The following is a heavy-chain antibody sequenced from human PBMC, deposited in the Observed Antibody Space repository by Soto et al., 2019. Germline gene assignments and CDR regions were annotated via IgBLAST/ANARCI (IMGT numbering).Heavy chain of an antibody. CDR3: ARSHDYGGNSEPPYYFDY. V-gene: IGHV1-69*13. CDR2: IIPIFGTA. J-gene: IGHJ4*02. Sequence: SVKVSCKASGGTFSSYAISWVRQAPGQGLEWMGGIIPIFGTANYAQKFQGRVTITADESTSTAYMELSSLRSEDTAVYYCARSHDYGGNSEPPYYFDYWGQGTLVTVSS. D-gene: IGHD4-17*01. CDR1: GGTFSSYA.